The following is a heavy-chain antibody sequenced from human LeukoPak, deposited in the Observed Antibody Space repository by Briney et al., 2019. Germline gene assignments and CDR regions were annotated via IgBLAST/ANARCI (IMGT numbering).Heavy chain of an antibody. CDR1: GFTFSDYY. J-gene: IGHJ6*03. V-gene: IGHV3-11*01. CDR2: ISSSGSTI. CDR3: AREYGSSLYYYYYMDV. Sequence: GGSLRLSCAASGFTFSDYYMSWIRQVPGKGLEWVSYISSSGSTIYYADSVKGRFTISRDNAKNSLYLQMNSLRAEDTAVYYCAREYGSSLYYYYYMDVWGKGTTVTVSS. D-gene: IGHD6-6*01.